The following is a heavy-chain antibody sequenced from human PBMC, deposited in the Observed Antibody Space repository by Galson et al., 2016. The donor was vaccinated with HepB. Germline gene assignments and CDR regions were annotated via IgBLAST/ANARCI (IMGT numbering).Heavy chain of an antibody. CDR1: GFTVRSNY. J-gene: IGHJ4*02. Sequence: SLRLSCAASGFTVRSNYMTWVRQAPGQGLEWVSVIYSGGYTYYADSVKGRVTISRDDSKNTVYLQMNSLRAEDTAVYYCARSYYDFWSGLGYWGQGTLVTVSS. CDR3: ARSYYDFWSGLGY. D-gene: IGHD3-3*01. CDR2: IYSGGYT. V-gene: IGHV3-53*01.